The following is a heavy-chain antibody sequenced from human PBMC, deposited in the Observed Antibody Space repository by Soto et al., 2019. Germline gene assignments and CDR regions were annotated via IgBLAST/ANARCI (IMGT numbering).Heavy chain of an antibody. J-gene: IGHJ4*02. CDR1: GFTFSSYA. D-gene: IGHD3-10*01. Sequence: GGSLRLSCAASGFTFSSYAMSWVRQAPGKGLEWVSAISGSGGSTYYADSVKGRFTISRDNSKNTLYLQMNSLRAEDTAVYYCEIDPYYYGSGSYGQFYWGQGTLVTVSS. V-gene: IGHV3-23*01. CDR2: ISGSGGST. CDR3: EIDPYYYGSGSYGQFY.